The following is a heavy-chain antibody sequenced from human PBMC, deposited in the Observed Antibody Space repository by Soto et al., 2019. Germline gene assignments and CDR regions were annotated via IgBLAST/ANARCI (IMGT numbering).Heavy chain of an antibody. D-gene: IGHD3-22*01. Sequence: GGTLRLSCAASGFTFSSYEMNWVRQAPGKGLEWVSYISSSGSTIYYADSVKGRYTISRDNAKNSLYLQMNSLRAEDTAVYYCXSSDSSGSYHYYYGMDVWGQGTTVTVSS. J-gene: IGHJ6*02. V-gene: IGHV3-48*03. CDR3: XSSDSSGSYHYYYGMDV. CDR1: GFTFSSYE. CDR2: ISSSGSTI.